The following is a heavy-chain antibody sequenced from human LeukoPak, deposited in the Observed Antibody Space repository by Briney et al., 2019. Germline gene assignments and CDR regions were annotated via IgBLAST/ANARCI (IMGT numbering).Heavy chain of an antibody. Sequence: GGSLRLSCSSSGFPFSHYWMTWVRQAPGKGLDGVANINQEESEKYYVDCVKGRFTISRDNARNSLYLQMNSPRAEDTAVYFCVRAAGALNFWGQGTLVTVSS. D-gene: IGHD6-19*01. J-gene: IGHJ4*02. CDR1: GFPFSHYW. CDR3: VRAAGALNF. CDR2: INQEESEK. V-gene: IGHV3-7*04.